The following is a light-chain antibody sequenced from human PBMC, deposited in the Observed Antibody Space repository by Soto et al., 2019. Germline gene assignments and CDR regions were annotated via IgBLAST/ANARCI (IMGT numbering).Light chain of an antibody. CDR3: SSYTSSSVYV. CDR1: SSDVGGYNY. V-gene: IGLV2-14*01. Sequence: SALTQPASVSGSPGQSITISCTGTSSDVGGYNYVSWYQQHPGKAHKLMIYEVSNRPSGVSKRFSGSKSGNTASLTISWLQAEDEADYYCSSYTSSSVYVFGTGTKVTVL. CDR2: EVS. J-gene: IGLJ1*01.